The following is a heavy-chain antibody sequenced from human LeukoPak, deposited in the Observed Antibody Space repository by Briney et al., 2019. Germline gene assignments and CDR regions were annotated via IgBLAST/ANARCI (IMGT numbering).Heavy chain of an antibody. Sequence: PGGSLRLSCAASGFTFSSYSMNWVRQAPGKGLEWVSSISSYSTYIYYADSVKGRFTISRDNAKNSLYLQMYSLRAEDTAVYYCLSDQYGDYDYWGQGTLVTVSS. CDR3: LSDQYGDYDY. CDR1: GFTFSSYS. CDR2: ISSYSTYI. V-gene: IGHV3-21*01. J-gene: IGHJ4*02. D-gene: IGHD4-17*01.